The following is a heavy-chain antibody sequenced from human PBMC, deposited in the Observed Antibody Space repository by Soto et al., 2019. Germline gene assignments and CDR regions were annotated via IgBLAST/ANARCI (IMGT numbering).Heavy chain of an antibody. CDR2: IYYRGST. CDR3: AMSGSYSKDAFDI. CDR1: GGSISSGGYY. D-gene: IGHD1-26*01. Sequence: QVQLQESGPGLVKPSQTLSLTCTVSGGSISSGGYYWSWIRQHPGKGLEWIGYIYYRGSTYYNPSLKSRVTISVDTSKNQFSLKLSSVTAADTAVYYCAMSGSYSKDAFDIWGQGTMVTVSS. J-gene: IGHJ3*02. V-gene: IGHV4-31*03.